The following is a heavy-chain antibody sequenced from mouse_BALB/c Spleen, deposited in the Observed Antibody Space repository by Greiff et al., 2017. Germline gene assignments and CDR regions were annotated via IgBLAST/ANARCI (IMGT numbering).Heavy chain of an antibody. D-gene: IGHD2-4*01. CDR1: GFSLTSYG. CDR2: IWAGGST. CDR3: ARDQYYDYPFDY. Sequence: VQRVESGPGLVAPSQSLSITCTVSGFSLTSYGVHWVRQPPGKGLEWLGVIWAGGSTNYNSALMSRLSISKDNSKSQVFLKMNSLQTDDTAMYYCARDQYYDYPFDYWGQGTTLTVSS. J-gene: IGHJ2*01. V-gene: IGHV2-9*02.